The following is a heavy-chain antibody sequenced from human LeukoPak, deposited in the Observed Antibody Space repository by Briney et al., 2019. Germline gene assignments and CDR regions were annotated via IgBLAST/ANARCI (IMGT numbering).Heavy chain of an antibody. J-gene: IGHJ4*02. D-gene: IGHD6-13*01. V-gene: IGHV1-2*02. CDR1: GYIFTGYY. CDR2: INPNSGDT. CDR3: ARDPAAAGNY. Sequence: ASVKVSCKASGYIFTGYYMHWVRQAPGLGLEWMGWINPNSGDTHYAQKFHGRVTMTSDTSITTGYMELTRLTSDDTAVYYCARDPAAAGNYWGQGTLVSVSS.